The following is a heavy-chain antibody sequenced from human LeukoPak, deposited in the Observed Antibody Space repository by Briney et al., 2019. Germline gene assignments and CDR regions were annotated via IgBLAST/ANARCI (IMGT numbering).Heavy chain of an antibody. V-gene: IGHV1-2*02. CDR1: GYTFTGYY. CDR3: ARSVTTSPRYYNWFDP. Sequence: ASVKVSCKASGYTFTGYYMHWVRQAPGQGLEWMGWINPNSGGTNYAQKFQGRITMTRDTSISTAYMELSRLRSDDTAVYYCARSVTTSPRYYNWFDPWGQGTLVTVSS. J-gene: IGHJ5*02. D-gene: IGHD4-11*01. CDR2: INPNSGGT.